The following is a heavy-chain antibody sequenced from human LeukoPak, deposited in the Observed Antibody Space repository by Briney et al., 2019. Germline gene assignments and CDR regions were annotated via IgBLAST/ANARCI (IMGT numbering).Heavy chain of an antibody. Sequence: ASVKVSCKASGYTFTGYYMHWVRQAPGQGLEWMGWINPNSGGTNYAQKFQGRVTMTRDTSISTAYMELSRLRSDDTAVYYCARVGTYYDSSGYPRDAFDIWGQGTMVTVSS. V-gene: IGHV1-2*02. J-gene: IGHJ3*02. CDR1: GYTFTGYY. CDR2: INPNSGGT. CDR3: ARVGTYYDSSGYPRDAFDI. D-gene: IGHD3-22*01.